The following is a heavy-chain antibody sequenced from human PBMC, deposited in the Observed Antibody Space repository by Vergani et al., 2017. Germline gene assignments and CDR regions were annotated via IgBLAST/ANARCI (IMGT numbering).Heavy chain of an antibody. J-gene: IGHJ4*02. Sequence: QVQLQESGPGLVKPSETLSLTCAVSGYSISSGYYWGWIRQPPGKGLEWIGSIYHSGSTYYNPSLKSLVTISVDTSKNQFSLKLSSVTAADTAVYYCARRTLDGPDYWGQGTLVTVSS. CDR1: GYSISSGYY. CDR3: ARRTLDGPDY. V-gene: IGHV4-38-2*01. D-gene: IGHD5-24*01. CDR2: IYHSGST.